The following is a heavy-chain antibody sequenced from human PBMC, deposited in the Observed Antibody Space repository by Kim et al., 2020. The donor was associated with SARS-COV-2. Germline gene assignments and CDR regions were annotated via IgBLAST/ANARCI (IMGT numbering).Heavy chain of an antibody. CDR1: GFTFSSYA. CDR3: AKDPLPSRSGWQNWFDP. CDR2: ISGSGGST. V-gene: IGHV3-23*01. D-gene: IGHD6-19*01. J-gene: IGHJ5*02. Sequence: GGSLRLSCAASGFTFSSYAMSWVRQAPGKGLEWVSAISGSGGSTYYADSVKGRFTISRDNSKNTLYLQMNSLRAEDTAVYYCAKDPLPSRSGWQNWFDPWGQGTLVTVSS.